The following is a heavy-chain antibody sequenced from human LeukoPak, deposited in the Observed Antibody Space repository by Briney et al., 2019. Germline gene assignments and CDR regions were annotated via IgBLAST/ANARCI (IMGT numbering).Heavy chain of an antibody. CDR3: ARHPGQLWFPGHFDY. CDR1: GGSIRSNNDY. D-gene: IGHD5-18*01. V-gene: IGHV4-39*01. Sequence: SETLSLTCTVSGGSIRSNNDYWGWIRQPPGKGLEWIGSMFYSGSSNYNPSLKGRVTISVDSSKSQFSLKLSSVTAADTAVYYCARHPGQLWFPGHFDYWGQGTLVTVSS. CDR2: MFYSGSS. J-gene: IGHJ4*02.